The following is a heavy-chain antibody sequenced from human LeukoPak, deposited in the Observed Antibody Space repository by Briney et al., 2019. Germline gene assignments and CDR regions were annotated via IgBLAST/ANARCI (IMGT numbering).Heavy chain of an antibody. CDR3: ARAYRDGSGSYYNGPFDY. V-gene: IGHV1-69*04. D-gene: IGHD3-10*01. CDR1: GGTFSSYA. CDR2: IIPILGIA. Sequence: SAKVSCKASGGTFSSYAISWVRQAPGQGLEWMGRIIPILGIANYAQKFQGRVTITADKSTSTAYMELSSLRSEDTAVYYCARAYRDGSGSYYNGPFDYWGQGTLVTVSS. J-gene: IGHJ4*02.